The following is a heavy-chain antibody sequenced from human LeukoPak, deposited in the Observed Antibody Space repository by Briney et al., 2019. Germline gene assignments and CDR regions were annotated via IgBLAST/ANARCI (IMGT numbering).Heavy chain of an antibody. D-gene: IGHD6-19*01. J-gene: IGHJ3*02. CDR2: IYTSGST. CDR3: AKGKYSSGWYLAFDI. CDR1: GGSISSYY. V-gene: IGHV4-4*07. Sequence: PSGTLSLTCTVSGGSISSYYGSWIRQPAGKGLEWIGRIYTSGSTNYNPSLKSRVTMSVDTSKNQFSLKLSSVTAADTAVYYCAKGKYSSGWYLAFDIWGQGAMVTVSS.